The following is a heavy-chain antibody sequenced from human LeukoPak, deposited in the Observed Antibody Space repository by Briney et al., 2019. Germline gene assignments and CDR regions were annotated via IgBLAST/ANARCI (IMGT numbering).Heavy chain of an antibody. CDR3: ARRRSGSYFPDY. Sequence: ASVKVSCKASGYTFTGYYMHWVRQAPGQGLEWMGWINPNSGGTNYAHKFQGRVTMTRDTSISTAYMELSRLRSDDTAVYYCARRRSGSYFPDYWGQGTLVTVSS. J-gene: IGHJ4*02. V-gene: IGHV1-2*07. CDR1: GYTFTGYY. D-gene: IGHD1-26*01. CDR2: INPNSGGT.